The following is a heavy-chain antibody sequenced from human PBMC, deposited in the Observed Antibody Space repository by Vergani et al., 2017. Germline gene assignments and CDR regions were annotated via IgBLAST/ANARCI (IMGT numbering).Heavy chain of an antibody. J-gene: IGHJ6*02. CDR1: GGTFSSYA. D-gene: IGHD3-3*01. CDR3: ARDLRGTDYDFWSGPYYYYYYGMDV. CDR2: IIPIFGTA. V-gene: IGHV1-69*01. Sequence: QVQLVQSGAEVKKPGSSVKVSCKASGGTFSSYAISWVRQAPGQGLEWMGGIIPIFGTANYAQKFQGRVTITADESTSTAYMELSSLRSEDTAVYYCARDLRGTDYDFWSGPYYYYYYGMDVWGQGTTVTVSS.